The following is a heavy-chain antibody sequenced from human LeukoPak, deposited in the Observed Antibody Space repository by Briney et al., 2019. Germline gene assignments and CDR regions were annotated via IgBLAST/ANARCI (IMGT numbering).Heavy chain of an antibody. Sequence: GGSLRLSCAASGFTFSNYAMSWVRQAPGKGLEWVSGISGSGGDTYYADSVKGRFTISRDNAKNSLYLQMNSLRAEDTAVYYCAGAIAVAGTSSLSFDYWGQGTLVTVSS. CDR1: GFTFSNYA. D-gene: IGHD6-19*01. CDR3: AGAIAVAGTSSLSFDY. J-gene: IGHJ4*02. V-gene: IGHV3-23*01. CDR2: ISGSGGDT.